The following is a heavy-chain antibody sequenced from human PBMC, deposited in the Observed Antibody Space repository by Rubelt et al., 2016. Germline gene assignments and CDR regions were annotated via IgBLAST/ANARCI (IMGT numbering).Heavy chain of an antibody. CDR3: AKDWWTDTAMDY. CDR2: IRYDGTNK. V-gene: IGHV3-30*02. Sequence: FSDYGMHWVRQAPGKGLEGVAFIRYDGTNKYYADSVKGRFTISRDNSKNTLYLQMNSLRAEDTAVYYCAKDWWTDTAMDYWGQGTLVTVSS. D-gene: IGHD5-18*01. CDR1: FSDYG. J-gene: IGHJ4*02.